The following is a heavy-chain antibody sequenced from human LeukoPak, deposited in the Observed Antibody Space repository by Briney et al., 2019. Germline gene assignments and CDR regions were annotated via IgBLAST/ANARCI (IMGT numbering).Heavy chain of an antibody. D-gene: IGHD4-11*01. CDR1: GDSISSYY. CDR2: IYYSGST. J-gene: IGHJ4*02. Sequence: PSETLSLTCTVSGDSISSYYWSWIRQPAGKGLEWIGYIYYSGSTNYNPSLKSRVTISVDTSKNQFSLKLSSVTAADTALYYCARHGSDYSFDYWGQGTLVTVSS. V-gene: IGHV4-59*01. CDR3: ARHGSDYSFDY.